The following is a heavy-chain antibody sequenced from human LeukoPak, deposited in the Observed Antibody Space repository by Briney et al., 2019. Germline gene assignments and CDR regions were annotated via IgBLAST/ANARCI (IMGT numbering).Heavy chain of an antibody. Sequence: SETLSLTCTVSGGSISSSSYYWGWIRQPPGKGLEWIGSIYYSGSTYYNPSLKSRVTISVDTSKNQFSLKLSSVTAADTAVYYCARIVGYYRPGYWGQGTLVTVSS. J-gene: IGHJ4*02. CDR2: IYYSGST. D-gene: IGHD3-22*01. V-gene: IGHV4-39*01. CDR3: ARIVGYYRPGY. CDR1: GGSISSSSYY.